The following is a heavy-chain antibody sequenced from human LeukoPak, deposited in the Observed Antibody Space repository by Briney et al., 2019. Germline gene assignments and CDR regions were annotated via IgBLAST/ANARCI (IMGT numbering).Heavy chain of an antibody. J-gene: IGHJ4*02. V-gene: IGHV3-30-3*01. CDR3: ARDLLLDY. CDR1: GFTFSSYA. CDR2: ISYDGSNK. D-gene: IGHD2-15*01. Sequence: GRSLRLSCAASGFTFSSYAMHWVRQAPGKGLEWVAVISYDGSNKYYADSVKGRFTISRDNSKNTLYLQMNSLGAEDTAVYCCARDLLLDYWGQGTLVTVSS.